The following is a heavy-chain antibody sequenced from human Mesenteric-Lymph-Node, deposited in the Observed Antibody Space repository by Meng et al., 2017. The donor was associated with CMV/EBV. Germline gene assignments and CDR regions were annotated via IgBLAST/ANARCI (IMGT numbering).Heavy chain of an antibody. J-gene: IGHJ4*02. CDR3: ARDRGSGSYSPTGY. V-gene: IGHV3-21*01. CDR2: ISPTSYI. D-gene: IGHD1-26*01. Sequence: GESLKISCAASGFTFSSYTMNWVRQAPGKGLEWVSSISPTSYIYYADSVKGRFTISRDNTKNSLFLQVNSLRAEDTAVYYCARDRGSGSYSPTGYWGQGTLVTVSS. CDR1: GFTFSSYT.